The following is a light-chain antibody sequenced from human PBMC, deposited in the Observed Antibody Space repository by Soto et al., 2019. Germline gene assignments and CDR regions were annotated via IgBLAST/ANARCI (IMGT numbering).Light chain of an antibody. Sequence: DLQMTQSPSSLSASVGDRVTITCRASQSISSYLNWYQQKPGKAPKLLIYAASSLQSGVPSRFSGSGSGTDLTLTISSLQPQDFVTYYCQQSYSTPRTFGPGTKVHIK. CDR3: QQSYSTPRT. V-gene: IGKV1-39*01. J-gene: IGKJ3*01. CDR1: QSISSY. CDR2: AAS.